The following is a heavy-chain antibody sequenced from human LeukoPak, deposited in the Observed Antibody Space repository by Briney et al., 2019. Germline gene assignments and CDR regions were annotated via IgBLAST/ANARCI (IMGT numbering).Heavy chain of an antibody. J-gene: IGHJ4*02. CDR1: GYTFTSYG. Sequence: ASVKVSCKASGYTFTSYGMSWVRQAPGQGLEWMGWISAYNGNTNYAQKLQGRVTMTTDTSTSTAYMELRSLRSDDTAVYYCARDSLDSSSKINYFDYWGQGTLVTVSS. D-gene: IGHD6-13*01. V-gene: IGHV1-18*01. CDR2: ISAYNGNT. CDR3: ARDSLDSSSKINYFDY.